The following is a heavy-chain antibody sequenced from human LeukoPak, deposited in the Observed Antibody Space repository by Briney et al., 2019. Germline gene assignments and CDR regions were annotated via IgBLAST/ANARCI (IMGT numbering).Heavy chain of an antibody. V-gene: IGHV4-39*01. CDR2: IYYSGST. CDR1: GGSISSSSYY. Sequence: SETLSLTCTVSGGSISSSSYYWGWIRQPPGKGLEWIGSIYYSGSTYYNPSLKSRVTISVDTSKNQFSLRLSSVTAADTAVFYCARRSYYDSSAIFDYWGQGTLVTVSS. CDR3: ARRSYYDSSAIFDY. J-gene: IGHJ4*02. D-gene: IGHD3-22*01.